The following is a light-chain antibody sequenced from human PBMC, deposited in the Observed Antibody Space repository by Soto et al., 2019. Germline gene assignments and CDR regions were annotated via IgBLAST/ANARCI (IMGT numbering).Light chain of an antibody. J-gene: IGLJ2*01. Sequence: QPVLTQPPSVSGAPGQRVTISCTGSSSNIGAGYDVHWYQQLPGTAPKLLIYGNSNRPSGVPDRFSGSKSGTSASLAITGLQAEDEDDYSCQSYDSSLSVVFGGGTKLTVL. V-gene: IGLV1-40*01. CDR1: SSNIGAGYD. CDR2: GNS. CDR3: QSYDSSLSVV.